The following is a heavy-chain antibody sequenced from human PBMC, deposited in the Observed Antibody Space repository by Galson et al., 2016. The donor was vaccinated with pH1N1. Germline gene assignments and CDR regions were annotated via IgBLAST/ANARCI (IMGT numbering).Heavy chain of an antibody. V-gene: IGHV4-31*03. CDR1: GGSIRSGDSY. CDR3: ARRFLEQLEGLPSDAFDF. D-gene: IGHD3-3*01. Sequence: TLSLTCTVSGGSIRSGDSYWTWIRHHPGRGLEWIGHIFYTGITHYSPSLKSRVTISVDTSKSQFSLKLSSVTAADTAVYYGARRFLEQLEGLPSDAFDFWGQGTLVTVAS. CDR2: IFYTGIT. J-gene: IGHJ3*01.